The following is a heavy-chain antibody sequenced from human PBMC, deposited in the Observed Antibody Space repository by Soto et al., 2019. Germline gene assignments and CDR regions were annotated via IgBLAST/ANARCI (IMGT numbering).Heavy chain of an antibody. CDR2: INAGNGNT. V-gene: IGHV1-3*01. CDR3: ARDYTYYDILTGYLYY. CDR1: GYTFTSYA. D-gene: IGHD3-9*01. Sequence: ASVKVSCKASGYTFTSYAMHWVRQAPGQRLEWMGWINAGNGNTKYSQKFQGRVTITRDTSASTAYMELSSLRSEDTAVYYCARDYTYYDILTGYLYYWGQGTLVTVSS. J-gene: IGHJ4*02.